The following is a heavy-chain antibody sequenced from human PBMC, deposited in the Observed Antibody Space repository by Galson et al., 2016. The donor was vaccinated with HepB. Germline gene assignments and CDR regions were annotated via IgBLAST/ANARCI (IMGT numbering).Heavy chain of an antibody. CDR1: GFTFSSYG. CDR3: AKDAHNGYLLNRFDY. D-gene: IGHD5-12*01. V-gene: IGHV3-30*18. Sequence: SLRLSCGASGFTFSSYGMQWVRQAPGKGLEWVALISYDGRTKFYADSVKGRFTISRDTSKSTLYLQMNSLKAEDTAVYHCAKDAHNGYLLNRFDYWGQGTLVTVSS. J-gene: IGHJ4*02. CDR2: ISYDGRTK.